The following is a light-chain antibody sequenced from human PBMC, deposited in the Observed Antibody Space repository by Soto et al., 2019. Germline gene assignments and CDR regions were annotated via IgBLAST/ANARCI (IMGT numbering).Light chain of an antibody. CDR3: QQYNNWQWT. V-gene: IGKV3D-15*01. J-gene: IGKJ1*01. CDR2: GAS. Sequence: EIVMTQSPATLSVSTGERVTLSCMASQSVSNNLAWYQQKPGQAPRLLIYGASNRAAGIPARFSGSGSGTEFTLTISSLQSEDFAEYHCQQYNNWQWTFGQGTKVDIK. CDR1: QSVSNN.